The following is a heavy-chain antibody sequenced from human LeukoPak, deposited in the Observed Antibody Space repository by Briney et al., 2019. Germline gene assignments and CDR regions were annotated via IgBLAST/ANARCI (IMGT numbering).Heavy chain of an antibody. CDR1: GYTFSNYY. CDR3: AREIGPRQLHLWGSAFDY. D-gene: IGHD5-18*01. Sequence: GASVKVSCKASGYTFSNYYIHWVRQAPGQGLEWMGIIGGSTNYAQKFQGRVTMTRDTSTSTVYMELSSLRSEDTAMYYCAREIGPRQLHLWGSAFDYWGQGTLVTVSS. J-gene: IGHJ4*02. CDR2: IGGST. V-gene: IGHV1-46*01.